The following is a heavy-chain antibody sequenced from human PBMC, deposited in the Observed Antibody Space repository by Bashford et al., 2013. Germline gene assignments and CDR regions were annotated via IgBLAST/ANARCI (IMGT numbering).Heavy chain of an antibody. V-gene: IGHV1-18*01. CDR1: GYTFTSYG. D-gene: IGHD3-22*01. CDR2: ISAYNGNT. Sequence: ASVKVSCKASGYTFTSYGISWVRQAPGQGLEWMGWISAYNGNTNYAQKLQGRVTMTTDTSTSTAYMELRSLRSDDTAVYYCARRPDSSGYRRGLDYWGQGTLVTVSS. J-gene: IGHJ4*02. CDR3: ARRPDSSGYRRGLDY.